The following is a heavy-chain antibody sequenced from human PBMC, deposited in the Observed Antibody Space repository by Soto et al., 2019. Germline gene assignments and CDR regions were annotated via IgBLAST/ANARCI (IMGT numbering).Heavy chain of an antibody. CDR3: AKDRNYIAIVEMATTGMDV. Sequence: GGSLRLSCVASGFTFRNHGMHCVRQAPGKGLEWVAVISYNAKNEHYADFLKGRFTSSRDNSKNTVFLQMNSLTPEDTAVYYCAKDRNYIAIVEMATTGMDVWGQGTTVTISS. V-gene: IGHV3-30*18. CDR2: ISYNAKNE. CDR1: GFTFRNHG. J-gene: IGHJ6*02. D-gene: IGHD1-1*01.